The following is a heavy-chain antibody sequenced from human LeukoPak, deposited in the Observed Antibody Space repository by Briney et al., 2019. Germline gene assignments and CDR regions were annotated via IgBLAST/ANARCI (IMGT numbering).Heavy chain of an antibody. V-gene: IGHV4-39*07. CDR1: GGSISSSSYY. CDR2: IYYSGST. J-gene: IGHJ4*02. D-gene: IGHD5-24*01. Sequence: SETLSLTCTVSGGSISSSSYYWGWIRQPPGKGLEWIGSIYYSGSTNYNPSLKSRVTISVDTSKNQFSLKLSSVTAADTAVYYCARGGDGYNLDNSFDYWGQGTLVTVSS. CDR3: ARGGDGYNLDNSFDY.